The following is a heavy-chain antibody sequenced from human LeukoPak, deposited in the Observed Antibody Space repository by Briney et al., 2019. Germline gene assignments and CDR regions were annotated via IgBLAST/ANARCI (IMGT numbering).Heavy chain of an antibody. Sequence: GGSLRLSCAASGFTVSSYYMNWVRQSSGKGLEWVGRIRSKANSYATAYAASVKGRFTISRDDSKNTAYLQMNSLKTEDTVVYYCTRHYQRNYYYYMDVWGKGTTVTVSS. V-gene: IGHV3-73*01. J-gene: IGHJ6*03. D-gene: IGHD1-1*01. CDR3: TRHYQRNYYYYMDV. CDR1: GFTVSSYY. CDR2: IRSKANSYAT.